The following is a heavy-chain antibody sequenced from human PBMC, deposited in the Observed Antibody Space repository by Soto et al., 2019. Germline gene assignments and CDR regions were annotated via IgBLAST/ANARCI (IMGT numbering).Heavy chain of an antibody. CDR1: GGSISSYY. J-gene: IGHJ3*02. V-gene: IGHV4-59*08. Sequence: TLSLTCTVSGGSISSYYWSWIRQPPGKGLEWIGYIYYSGSTNYNPSLKSRVTISVDTSKNQFSLKLSSVTAADTAVYYFARNYCSGGSCYLDAFDIWGQGTMVTVSS. D-gene: IGHD2-15*01. CDR3: ARNYCSGGSCYLDAFDI. CDR2: IYYSGST.